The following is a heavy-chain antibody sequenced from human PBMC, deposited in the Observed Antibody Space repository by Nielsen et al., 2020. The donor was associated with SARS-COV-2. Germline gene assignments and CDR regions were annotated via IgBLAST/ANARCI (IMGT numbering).Heavy chain of an antibody. CDR2: IYYSGST. CDR3: ARLQPSSGYYGGTLFQH. CDR1: GGSISSSSYY. Sequence: SETLSLTCTVSGGSISSSSYYWGWIRQPPGKGLEWIGSIYYSGSTYYNPSLKSRVTISVDTSKNQFSLKLSSVTAADTAVYYCARLQPSSGYYGGTLFQHWGQGTLVTVSS. V-gene: IGHV4-39*01. J-gene: IGHJ1*01. D-gene: IGHD3-22*01.